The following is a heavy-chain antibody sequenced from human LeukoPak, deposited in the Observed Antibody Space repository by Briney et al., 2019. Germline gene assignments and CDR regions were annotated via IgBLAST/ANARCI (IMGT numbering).Heavy chain of an antibody. J-gene: IGHJ4*02. CDR3: ARDWYYYDSSGSGVWYYFDY. CDR2: ISSSSSTI. D-gene: IGHD3-22*01. Sequence: GGSLRLSCAASGFTFSSYSMNWFRQAPGKGLEWVSYISSSSSTIYYADSVKGRFTISRDNAKNSLYLQMNSLRAEDTAVYYCARDWYYYDSSGSGVWYYFDYWGQGTLVTVSS. V-gene: IGHV3-48*01. CDR1: GFTFSSYS.